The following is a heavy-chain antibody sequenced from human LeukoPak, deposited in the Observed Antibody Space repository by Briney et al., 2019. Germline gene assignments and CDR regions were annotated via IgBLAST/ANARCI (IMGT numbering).Heavy chain of an antibody. CDR2: ISYDGSNK. J-gene: IGHJ4*02. Sequence: GGSLRLSCAASGFTFSSYAMHWVRQAPGKGLEWVAVISYDGSNKYYADSVKGRFTISRDNSKNTLYLQMNSLRAEDTAVYYCARASDRYYYDSGGPSLGGWGQGTLVTVSS. CDR3: ARASDRYYYDSGGPSLGG. D-gene: IGHD3-22*01. V-gene: IGHV3-30-3*01. CDR1: GFTFSSYA.